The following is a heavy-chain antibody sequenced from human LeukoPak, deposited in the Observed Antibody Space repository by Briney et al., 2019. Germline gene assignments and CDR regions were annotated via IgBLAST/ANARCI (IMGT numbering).Heavy chain of an antibody. D-gene: IGHD3-22*01. J-gene: IGHJ4*02. V-gene: IGHV3-23*01. Sequence: GGSLRLSCAASGFTFRSYAMTWVRQAPGKGLEWVSGISGSGGTTNYADSLKGRCTISRDNSQNTLSLQMNSLRAEDTAVYYCAKVVDYYCESSGVDYWGQGTLVTVSS. CDR1: GFTFRSYA. CDR2: ISGSGGTT. CDR3: AKVVDYYCESSGVDY.